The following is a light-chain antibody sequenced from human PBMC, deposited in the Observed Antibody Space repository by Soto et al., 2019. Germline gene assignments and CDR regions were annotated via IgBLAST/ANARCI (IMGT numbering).Light chain of an antibody. CDR2: SNN. Sequence: QSALTQPPSASGTPGQKVTMSCSGSSSNIGSNYVFWYQQVPGTAPKLLIYSNNQRPSGVPDRFSCSKSGTAASLAISGLRYDDEAYYYCAAWDDSLGGVFGGGTKLTVL. J-gene: IGLJ3*02. CDR1: SSNIGSNY. V-gene: IGLV1-47*02. CDR3: AAWDDSLGGV.